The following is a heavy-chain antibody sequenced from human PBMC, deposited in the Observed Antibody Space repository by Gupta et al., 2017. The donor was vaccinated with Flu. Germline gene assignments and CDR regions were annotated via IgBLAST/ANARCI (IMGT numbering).Heavy chain of an antibody. J-gene: IGHJ4*02. D-gene: IGHD3-10*01. V-gene: IGHV4-39*01. CDR3: ARHFSADGGGWYFDY. CDR1: SGSMSSSPYF. Sequence: QHLQESGPGLVKPSETLSLTCSVSSGSMSSSPYFWGWIRQPPGKGLEWIGNIYHSGGTYYNPSLRSRVTISVDPSKNQFSLNLTSVTAADTAMYYCARHFSADGGGWYFDYWGQGALVTVSS. CDR2: IYHSGGT.